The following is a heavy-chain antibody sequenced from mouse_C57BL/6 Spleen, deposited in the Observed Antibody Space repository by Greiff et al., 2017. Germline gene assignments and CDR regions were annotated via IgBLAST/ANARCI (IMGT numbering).Heavy chain of an antibody. CDR1: GFTFSSYG. V-gene: IGHV5-6*01. CDR2: ISSGGSYT. D-gene: IGHD2-1*01. Sequence: DVLLVESGGDLVKPGGSLKLSCAASGFTFSSYGMSWVRQTPDKRLEWVATISSGGSYTYYPDSVKGRFTISRDNAKNTLYLQMSSLKSEDTAMYYCAREDDGNFHFDYWGQGTTLTVSS. CDR3: AREDDGNFHFDY. J-gene: IGHJ2*01.